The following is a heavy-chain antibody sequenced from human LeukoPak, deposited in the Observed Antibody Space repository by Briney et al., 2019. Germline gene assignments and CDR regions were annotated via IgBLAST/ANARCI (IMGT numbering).Heavy chain of an antibody. CDR2: IYYSGNT. V-gene: IGHV4-59*08. D-gene: IGHD3-16*01. CDR1: GASISSYY. CDR3: ARLTHIGWYFDL. J-gene: IGHJ2*01. Sequence: SETLSLTCTVSGASISSYYWSWIRQPPGKGLKWIGYIYYSGNTNYNPSLKSRVTISVDTSKNQFSLKLSSVTAADTAVYYCARLTHIGWYFDLWGRGTLVTVSS.